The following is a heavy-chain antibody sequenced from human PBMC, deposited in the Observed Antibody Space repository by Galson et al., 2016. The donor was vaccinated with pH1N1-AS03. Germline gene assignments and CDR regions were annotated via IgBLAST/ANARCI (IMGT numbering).Heavy chain of an antibody. V-gene: IGHV3-30*02. Sequence: SLRLSCAASGFVFSTSAIHWVRQFPGKGLEWVAFIRYDESIKNYGDSVKGRFTISRDNSKNTVDLEMNSLRPEDSAVYYCAKGGGYSHGFLEYYFDSWGQGSLVTVSS. CDR1: GFVFSTSA. J-gene: IGHJ4*02. D-gene: IGHD3-3*01. CDR2: IRYDESIK. CDR3: AKGGGYSHGFLEYYFDS.